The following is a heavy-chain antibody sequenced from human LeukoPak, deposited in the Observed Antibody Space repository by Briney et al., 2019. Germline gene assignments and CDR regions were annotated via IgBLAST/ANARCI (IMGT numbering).Heavy chain of an antibody. CDR3: ASNSLNCSSTSCYALGY. Sequence: PSETLSLTCTVSGGSISSYYWCWIWQPARQGLEWIGRTYTCGSTNYNPTPTSRVTISVDKSKTPSSLKLSSVTAADTAVYYCASNSLNCSSTSCYALGYWGQGTLVTVSS. CDR2: TYTCGST. D-gene: IGHD2-2*01. J-gene: IGHJ4*02. V-gene: IGHV4-4*07. CDR1: GGSISSYY.